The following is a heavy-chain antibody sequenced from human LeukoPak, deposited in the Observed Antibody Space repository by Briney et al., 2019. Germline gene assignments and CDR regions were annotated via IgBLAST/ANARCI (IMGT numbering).Heavy chain of an antibody. CDR2: ISAYNGNT. Sequence: ASVKVSCKASGYTFTSYGISWVRQAPGQGLEWMGWISAYNGNTNYAQKLQGRVTMTTDTSTSTAYMELRSLRSDDTAVYYCANLGLPNYYYGMDVWGQGTTVTVSS. D-gene: IGHD5-18*01. CDR3: ANLGLPNYYYGMDV. V-gene: IGHV1-18*01. J-gene: IGHJ6*02. CDR1: GYTFTSYG.